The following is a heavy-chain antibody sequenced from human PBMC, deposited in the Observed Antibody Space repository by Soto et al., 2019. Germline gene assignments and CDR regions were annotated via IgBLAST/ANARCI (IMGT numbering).Heavy chain of an antibody. Sequence: SSDTLSLTFTVSGGSVSSVSYYWSWIRQPPGKGLEWIGYIYYSGSTNYNPSLKSRVTISVDTSKNQFSLKLSSVTAADTAVYYCARESRGVERPRGMDXWGQGTTVTVS. CDR3: ARESRGVERPRGMDX. CDR1: GGSVSSVSYY. CDR2: IYYSGST. V-gene: IGHV4-61*01. D-gene: IGHD2-8*01. J-gene: IGHJ6*02.